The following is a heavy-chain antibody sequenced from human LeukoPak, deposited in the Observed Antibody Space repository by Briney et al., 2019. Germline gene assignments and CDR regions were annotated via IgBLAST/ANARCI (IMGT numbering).Heavy chain of an antibody. CDR2: IRQDGDTK. CDR3: ARSLPYGTTWYGRSDF. J-gene: IGHJ4*02. Sequence: GGSLSLSCAASGFPFNAYWMTWVRQAPGKGLEWVANIRQDGDTKYYVDSVKGRFTISRDNAMNSLYLQMNSLRAEDTAIYYCARSLPYGTTWYGRSDFWGQGTLVTVSS. D-gene: IGHD6-13*01. V-gene: IGHV3-7*03. CDR1: GFPFNAYW.